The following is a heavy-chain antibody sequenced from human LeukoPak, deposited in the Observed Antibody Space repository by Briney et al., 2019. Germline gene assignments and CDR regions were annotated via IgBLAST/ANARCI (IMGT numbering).Heavy chain of an antibody. J-gene: IGHJ6*03. V-gene: IGHV1-2*02. Sequence: GSVKVSCKASGYTFTGYYMHWVRQAPGQGLEWMGWINPNSGGTNYAQKFQGRVTMTRDTSTSTAYMELSRLRSDDTAVYHCARGHGSYYYYMDVWGKGTTVTVSS. CDR1: GYTFTGYY. CDR2: INPNSGGT. D-gene: IGHD3-10*01. CDR3: ARGHGSYYYYMDV.